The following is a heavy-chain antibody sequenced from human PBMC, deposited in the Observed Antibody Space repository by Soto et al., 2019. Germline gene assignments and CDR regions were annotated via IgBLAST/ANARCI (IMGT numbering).Heavy chain of an antibody. CDR3: ARSKVADYYYYGMDV. D-gene: IGHD6-19*01. CDR2: IYYSGST. Sequence: QVQLQESGPGLVKPSETLSLTCTVSGGSISSYYWSWIRQPPGNGLEWIEYIYYSGSTNYNPSLKSRVTISVDTSKNQFSLKLSSVTAADTAVYYCARSKVADYYYYGMDVWGQGTTATVSS. J-gene: IGHJ6*02. CDR1: GGSISSYY. V-gene: IGHV4-59*01.